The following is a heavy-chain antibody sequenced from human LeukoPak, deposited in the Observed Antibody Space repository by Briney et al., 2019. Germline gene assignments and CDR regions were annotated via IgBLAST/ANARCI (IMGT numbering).Heavy chain of an antibody. CDR1: GFTFSSYG. CDR3: AKDYSEINHPFDPLDAFDI. J-gene: IGHJ3*02. Sequence: GGSLRLSCAASGFTFSSYGMHWVRQAPGKGLEWVAFIRYDGSNKYYADSVKGRFTISRDNSKNTLYLQMNSLRAEDTAVYYCAKDYSEINHPFDPLDAFDIWGQGTMVTVSS. D-gene: IGHD3-9*01. CDR2: IRYDGSNK. V-gene: IGHV3-30*02.